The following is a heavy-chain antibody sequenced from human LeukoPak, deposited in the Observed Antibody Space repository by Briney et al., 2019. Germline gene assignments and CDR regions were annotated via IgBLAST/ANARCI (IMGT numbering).Heavy chain of an antibody. V-gene: IGHV6-1*01. J-gene: IGHJ4*02. CDR2: TYYRSKWYN. CDR3: ARSGADIDY. Sequence: SQTLSLTCAISGDSVSITSAACNWIRQSPSRGLEWLGRTYYRSKWYNEYAVSVKSRLTIKPDTSKNQFSLQLNSVTPEDTAVYYCARSGADIDYWGQGTLVTVSS. D-gene: IGHD3-10*01. CDR1: GDSVSITSAA.